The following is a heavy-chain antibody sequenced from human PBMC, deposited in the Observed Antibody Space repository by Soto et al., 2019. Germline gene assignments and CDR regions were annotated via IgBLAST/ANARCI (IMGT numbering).Heavy chain of an antibody. Sequence: QVQLVESGGGVVQPGRSLRLSCAASGFTFSSYAMHWVRQAPGKGLEWVAVISYDGSNKYYADSVKGRFTISRDNSKNTLYLQMNSLRAEDTDVYYCARGRDGYNYFDYWGQGTLVTVSS. V-gene: IGHV3-30-3*01. D-gene: IGHD5-12*01. J-gene: IGHJ4*02. CDR1: GFTFSSYA. CDR2: ISYDGSNK. CDR3: ARGRDGYNYFDY.